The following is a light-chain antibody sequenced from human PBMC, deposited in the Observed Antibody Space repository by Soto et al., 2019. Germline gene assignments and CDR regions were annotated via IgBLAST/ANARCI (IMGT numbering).Light chain of an antibody. J-gene: IGLJ2*01. CDR1: TSNIGTNY. CDR2: KNN. Sequence: QSVLTQPPSASGTPGQRVTISCSGSTSNIGTNYVYWYQQLPGTAPKLLIAKNNQRPSGVPARFSGSRSGTSASLAISGLRSEDEADYYCASWDDSLNVVFGGGTQLTVL. CDR3: ASWDDSLNVV. V-gene: IGLV1-47*01.